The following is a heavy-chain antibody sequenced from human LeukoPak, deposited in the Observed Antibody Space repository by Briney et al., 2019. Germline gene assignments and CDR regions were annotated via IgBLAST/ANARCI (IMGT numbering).Heavy chain of an antibody. CDR2: ISSSGSTL. J-gene: IGHJ4*02. Sequence: GGSLRLSCAASGFTFSDYYMTWIRQPPGKGLEWISYISSSGSTLDYADSVKGRFTISRDNAKNSMSLQMNSLRAEDTAVYYCARSEKNYDFWTGEDYWGQGTLVTVSS. D-gene: IGHD3-3*01. CDR3: ARSEKNYDFWTGEDY. V-gene: IGHV3-11*04. CDR1: GFTFSDYY.